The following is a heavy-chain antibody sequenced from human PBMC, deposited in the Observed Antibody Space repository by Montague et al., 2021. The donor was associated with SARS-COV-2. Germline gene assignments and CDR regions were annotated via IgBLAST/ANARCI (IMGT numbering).Heavy chain of an antibody. V-gene: IGHV3-48*03. CDR2: ISSSGSTI. J-gene: IGHJ4*02. Sequence: SLRLSCAASGFSFSSYEMNWVRQAPGKGLEWVSYISSSGSTIYYADSVKGRFTISRDNAKNSLYLQMNSLGSEDTAVYYCARVFATVGAMDRNDYWGRGTLVTVA. CDR1: GFSFSSYE. CDR3: ARVFATVGAMDRNDY. D-gene: IGHD1-26*01.